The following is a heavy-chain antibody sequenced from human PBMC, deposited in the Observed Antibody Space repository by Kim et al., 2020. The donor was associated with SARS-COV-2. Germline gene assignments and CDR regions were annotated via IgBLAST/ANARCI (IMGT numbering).Heavy chain of an antibody. Sequence: GGSLRLSCAASGFTFSGSAMHWVRQASGKGLEWVGRIRSKANSYATAYAASVKGRFTISRDDSKNTAYLQMNSLKTEDTAVYYCTRFALYGSGSYYYWGQGTLVTVSS. CDR1: GFTFSGSA. J-gene: IGHJ4*02. V-gene: IGHV3-73*01. CDR2: IRSKANSYAT. CDR3: TRFALYGSGSYYY. D-gene: IGHD3-10*01.